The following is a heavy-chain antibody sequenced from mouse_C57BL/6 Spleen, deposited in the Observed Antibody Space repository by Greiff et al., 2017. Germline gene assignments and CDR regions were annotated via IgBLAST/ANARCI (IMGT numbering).Heavy chain of an antibody. V-gene: IGHV5-9-1*02. J-gene: IGHJ4*01. CDR3: TRGREYYAMDY. CDR2: ISSGGDYI. CDR1: GFTFSSYA. Sequence: EVKLMESGEGLVKPGGSLKLSCAASGFTFSSYAMSWVRQTPEKRLEWVAYISSGGDYIYYADTVKGRFTISRDNARNTLYLQMSSLKSEDTAMYYCTRGREYYAMDYWGQGTSVTVSS.